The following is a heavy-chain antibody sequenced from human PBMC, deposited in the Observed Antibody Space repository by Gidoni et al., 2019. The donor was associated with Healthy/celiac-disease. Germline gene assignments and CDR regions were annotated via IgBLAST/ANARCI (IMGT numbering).Heavy chain of an antibody. CDR1: GFTFSSYS. Sequence: EVQLVESGGGLVQPGGSLRLSCAASGFTFSSYSLTWVRQAPGKGLEWVSYISSSSSTIYYADSVKGRFTISRDNAKNSLYLQMNSLRAEDTAAYYCARDGPDYDCWSGYWGGTYGMDVWGQGTTVTVSS. CDR3: ARDGPDYDCWSGYWGGTYGMDV. CDR2: ISSSSSTI. D-gene: IGHD3-3*01. V-gene: IGHV3-48*01. J-gene: IGHJ6*02.